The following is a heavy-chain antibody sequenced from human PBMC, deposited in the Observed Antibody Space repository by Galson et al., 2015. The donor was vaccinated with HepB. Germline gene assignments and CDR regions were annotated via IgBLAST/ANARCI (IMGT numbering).Heavy chain of an antibody. Sequence: SLRLSCAASGFTFSDYAMHWVRQAPGKGLEWVAVISYDGSNKYYADSVKGRFTISRDNSKNTLYLQMNSLRAEDTAVYYCARGYGSGSMDFWGQGTTVTVSS. CDR2: ISYDGSNK. J-gene: IGHJ6*02. V-gene: IGHV3-30-3*01. D-gene: IGHD3-10*01. CDR1: GFTFSDYA. CDR3: ARGYGSGSMDF.